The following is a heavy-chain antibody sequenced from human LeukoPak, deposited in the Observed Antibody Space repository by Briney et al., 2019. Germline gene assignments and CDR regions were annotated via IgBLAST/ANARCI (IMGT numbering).Heavy chain of an antibody. Sequence: ASVTVSCKASGYTFTGYYMHWVRQAPGQGLEWMGWINPNSGGTNYAQKFQGRVTMTRDTSISTAYMELSRLRSDDTAVYYCARAPYCSGGSCLINWFDHWGQGTLVTVSS. CDR3: ARAPYCSGGSCLINWFDH. D-gene: IGHD2-15*01. V-gene: IGHV1-2*02. CDR2: INPNSGGT. J-gene: IGHJ5*02. CDR1: GYTFTGYY.